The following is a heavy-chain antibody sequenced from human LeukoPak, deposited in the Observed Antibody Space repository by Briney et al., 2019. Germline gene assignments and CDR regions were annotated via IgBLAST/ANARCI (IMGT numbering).Heavy chain of an antibody. CDR1: GFTFSSYD. Sequence: PGGSLRLSCAASGFTFSSYDMHWVRQITGKGLEWVSAIGTAGDTYYLGSVKGRFTISRENAKNSLYLQMDSLTAGDTAMYYCARASGYSFGYTFDYWGQGTLVTVSS. V-gene: IGHV3-13*01. D-gene: IGHD5-18*01. CDR2: IGTAGDT. J-gene: IGHJ4*02. CDR3: ARASGYSFGYTFDY.